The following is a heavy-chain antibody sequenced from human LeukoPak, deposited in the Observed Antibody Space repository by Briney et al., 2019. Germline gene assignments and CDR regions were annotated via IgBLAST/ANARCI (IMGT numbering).Heavy chain of an antibody. Sequence: PSETLSLTCTVSGGSISSSSYYWGWIRQPPGKGLEWIGSIYYSGSTYYNPSLKSRVTISVDTSKNQFSLKLSSVTAADTAVYYCARANLRSIGYFQHWGQGTLVTVSS. D-gene: IGHD3-10*01. CDR1: GGSISSSSYY. J-gene: IGHJ1*01. V-gene: IGHV4-39*01. CDR3: ARANLRSIGYFQH. CDR2: IYYSGST.